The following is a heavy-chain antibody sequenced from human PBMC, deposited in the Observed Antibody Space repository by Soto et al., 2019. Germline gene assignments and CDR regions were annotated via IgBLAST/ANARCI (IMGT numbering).Heavy chain of an antibody. CDR3: TETETTDYY. CDR1: GLTLDDSA. Sequence: PGGSLSLASAAPGLTLDDSAMSWVRQAPGKGLEWVGFIRNKAYDGTTEYAASVKGRFIISRDDSKSIAYLQMNSLKTEDTAVFYYTETETTDYY. J-gene: IGHJ6*03. CDR2: IRNKAYDGTT. V-gene: IGHV3-49*04.